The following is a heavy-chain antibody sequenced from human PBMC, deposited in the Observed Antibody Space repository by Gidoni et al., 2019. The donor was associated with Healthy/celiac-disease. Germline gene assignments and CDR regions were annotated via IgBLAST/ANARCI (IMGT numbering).Heavy chain of an antibody. CDR1: GFTFSNYA. CDR2: ISGSGFTT. CDR3: AKDPVEYCSSCYGPFSMDV. Sequence: EVQLLESGGGLVHPGGSLRLSCAASGFTFSNYAMSWVRQAPGLGLEWFSAISGSGFTTHYTDSVKGRFTISRDNSKNTLYLQMNGLRAEDSAVYYCAKDPVEYCSSCYGPFSMDVWGQGTTVAVSS. J-gene: IGHJ6*02. D-gene: IGHD2-2*01. V-gene: IGHV3-23*01.